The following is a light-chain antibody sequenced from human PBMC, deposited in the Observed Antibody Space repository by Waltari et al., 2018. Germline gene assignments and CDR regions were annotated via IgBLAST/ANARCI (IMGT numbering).Light chain of an antibody. CDR1: QSISSW. CDR2: KAS. CDR3: QQYNSYSQT. Sequence: DIQMTQSPSTLSASVGDRVTITCRASQSISSWLAWYQQKPGKAPKLLIYKASSLESGVPSRFSGSGSGTEFTLPISSLQPYDFATYYCQQYNSYSQTFGQGTKVEIK. V-gene: IGKV1-5*03. J-gene: IGKJ1*01.